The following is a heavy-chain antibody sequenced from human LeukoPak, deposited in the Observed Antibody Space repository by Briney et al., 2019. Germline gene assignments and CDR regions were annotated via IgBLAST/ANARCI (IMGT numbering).Heavy chain of an antibody. V-gene: IGHV4-59*11. Sequence: PSETLSLTCTVSGGSISFHYWSWIRQPPGKGLEWIGYIHLSGSTYYNPSLRSRVTIPGDTSKNQFSLRLNSVTAADTAVYYCARGGVWYFDLWGRGTLVTVSS. J-gene: IGHJ2*01. D-gene: IGHD3-16*01. CDR2: IHLSGST. CDR1: GGSISFHY. CDR3: ARGGVWYFDL.